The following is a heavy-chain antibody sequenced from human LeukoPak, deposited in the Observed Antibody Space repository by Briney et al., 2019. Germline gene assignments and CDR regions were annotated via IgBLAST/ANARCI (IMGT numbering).Heavy chain of an antibody. CDR3: ARHTDDIAVAGMYNWFDP. CDR2: IYYSGST. Sequence: PSETLSLTCTVSGGSISSYYWSWIRQPPGKGRGWIGYIYYSGSTNYHPSLKSRVPISVDTSKNQFSLKLSSVTAADTSVYYCARHTDDIAVAGMYNWFDPWGQGTLVTVSS. D-gene: IGHD6-19*01. CDR1: GGSISSYY. V-gene: IGHV4-59*08. J-gene: IGHJ5*02.